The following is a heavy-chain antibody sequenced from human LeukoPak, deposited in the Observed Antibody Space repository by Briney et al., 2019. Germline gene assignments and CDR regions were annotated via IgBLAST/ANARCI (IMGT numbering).Heavy chain of an antibody. CDR1: GGSITTTRTY. CDR2: IYYSGTT. CDR3: ARSIAGDGPTHNWFGP. D-gene: IGHD6-13*01. J-gene: IGHJ5*02. Sequence: SETLSLTCTVSGGSITTTRTYWGWIRQPPGKGLEWIGSIYYSGTTYYNPSLKSRVTIFVDTSKNQFSLKLSSVTAADMATYYCARSIAGDGPTHNWFGPWGQGALVTVSS. V-gene: IGHV4-39*01.